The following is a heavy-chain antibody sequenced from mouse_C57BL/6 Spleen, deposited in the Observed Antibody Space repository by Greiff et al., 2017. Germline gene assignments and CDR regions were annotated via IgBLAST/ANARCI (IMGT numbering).Heavy chain of an antibody. Sequence: QVQLQQPGAELVKPGASVKLSCKASGYTFTSYWMHWVKQRPGRGLEWIGRIDPNSGGTKYNEKFKSKATLTVDKPSSTAYMQLSSLTSEDSAVYYCARTLITTVVADYAMDYWGQGTSVTVSS. CDR2: IDPNSGGT. D-gene: IGHD1-1*01. V-gene: IGHV1-72*01. CDR1: GYTFTSYW. J-gene: IGHJ4*01. CDR3: ARTLITTVVADYAMDY.